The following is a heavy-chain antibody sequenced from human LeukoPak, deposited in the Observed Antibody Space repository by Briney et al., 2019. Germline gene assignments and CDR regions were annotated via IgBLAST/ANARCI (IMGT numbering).Heavy chain of an antibody. CDR3: AKVGTYYYDSSGSAGAFDI. V-gene: IGHV3-30*02. CDR1: GFTFSSYG. Sequence: GASLRLSCAASGFTFSSYGMHWVRQTPGKGLEWVAFIRYDGSNKYYADSVKGRFTISRDNSKNTLYLQMNSLRAEDTAVYYCAKVGTYYYDSSGSAGAFDIWGQGTMVTVSS. J-gene: IGHJ3*02. CDR2: IRYDGSNK. D-gene: IGHD3-22*01.